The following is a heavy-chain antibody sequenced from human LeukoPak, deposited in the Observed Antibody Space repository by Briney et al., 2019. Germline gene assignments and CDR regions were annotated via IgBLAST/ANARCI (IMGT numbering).Heavy chain of an antibody. CDR3: ALLSGSYYRRAAFDI. J-gene: IGHJ3*02. CDR2: ISAYNGNT. D-gene: IGHD1-26*01. V-gene: IGHV1-18*01. CDR1: GYTFTSYG. Sequence: ASVKVSCKASGYTFTSYGISWVRQAPGQGLEWMGWISAYNGNTNYAQELQGRVTMTTDTSTSTAYMELRSLRSDDTAVYYCALLSGSYYRRAAFDIWGQGTMVTVSS.